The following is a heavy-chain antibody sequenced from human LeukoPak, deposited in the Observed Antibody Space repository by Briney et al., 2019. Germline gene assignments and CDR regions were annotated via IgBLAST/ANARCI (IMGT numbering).Heavy chain of an antibody. V-gene: IGHV4-59*13. CDR3: ARVRIGETSYDASDV. CDR1: GGSISSYY. J-gene: IGHJ3*01. CDR2: IYITGST. D-gene: IGHD1-26*01. Sequence: PSETLSLTCTVSGGSISSYYWTWIRQPPGKGLEWIGDIYITGSTNYTPYLKRRVTMSVDTSKNQFSLRLSSVTAADTAVYYCARVRIGETSYDASDVWGLGTMVTVSS.